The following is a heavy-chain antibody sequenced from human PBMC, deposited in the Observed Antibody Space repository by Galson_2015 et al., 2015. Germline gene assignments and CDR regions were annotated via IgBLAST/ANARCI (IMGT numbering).Heavy chain of an antibody. D-gene: IGHD2-15*01. J-gene: IGHJ5*02. CDR1: GFMFSSYA. CDR3: TKDAGCSGVTCPPWFDP. V-gene: IGHV3-33*06. CDR2: IWHDGSRK. Sequence: SLRLSCAASGFMFSSYAMHWVRQGPGRGLEWVAVIWHDGSRKYYADSVKGRFTISRDNSKNTVYLEMSSLRVDDTAMYYCTKDAGCSGVTCPPWFDPWGQGALVTVPS.